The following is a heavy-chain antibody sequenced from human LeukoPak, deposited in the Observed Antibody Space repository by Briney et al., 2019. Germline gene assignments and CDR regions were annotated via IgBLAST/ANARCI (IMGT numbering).Heavy chain of an antibody. Sequence: SETLSLTCAVSGSPIVSGLYWGSVRQPAGKGLEWIGRIYTSGSTNYNPSLKSRVTMSVDTSKNQFSLKLSSVTAADTAVYYCSSSSGYDSGDAIHIWGQGTMVTVSS. CDR2: IYTSGST. CDR1: GSPIVSGLY. D-gene: IGHD3-22*01. CDR3: SSSSGYDSGDAIHI. V-gene: IGHV4-4*07. J-gene: IGHJ3*02.